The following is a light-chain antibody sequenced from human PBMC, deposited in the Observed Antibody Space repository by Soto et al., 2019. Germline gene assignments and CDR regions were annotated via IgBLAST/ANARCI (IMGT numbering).Light chain of an antibody. Sequence: IVLTQSPGTLSLSPGERATLSCSASHSFSSAYLAWYQQKPGQAPRLLIYCASSRATGIPDRFSGSGSGTDFTLTISRLEPEDFAVYYCQQFGISPRTFGQGTKVDIK. CDR2: CAS. CDR1: HSFSSAY. CDR3: QQFGISPRT. V-gene: IGKV3-20*01. J-gene: IGKJ1*01.